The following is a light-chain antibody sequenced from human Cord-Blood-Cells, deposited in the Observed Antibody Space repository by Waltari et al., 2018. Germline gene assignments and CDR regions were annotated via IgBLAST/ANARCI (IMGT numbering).Light chain of an antibody. CDR3: QQYGSSLLIT. Sequence: EIVLTQSPGTLSLSPGERATLSCRASQSVSSSYLAWYQQKPGQAPRLLIYGASSRATGIPDRFSGSESGTDFTLTISRLEPEDFAVYYCQQYGSSLLITFGQGTRLEIK. CDR1: QSVSSSY. V-gene: IGKV3-20*01. CDR2: GAS. J-gene: IGKJ5*01.